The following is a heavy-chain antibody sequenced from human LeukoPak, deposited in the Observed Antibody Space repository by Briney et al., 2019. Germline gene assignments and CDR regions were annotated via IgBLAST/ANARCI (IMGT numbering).Heavy chain of an antibody. V-gene: IGHV3-66*02. J-gene: IGHJ5*02. CDR3: AKDVSSGWYNWFDP. D-gene: IGHD6-19*01. CDR2: IYSGGST. CDR1: GFTVSSNY. Sequence: PGGSLRLSCAASGFTVSSNYMSWVRQAPRKGLEWVSVIYSGGSTYYADSVKGRLTISRDNSKNTLYLQMNSLRAEDTAVYYCAKDVSSGWYNWFDPWGQGTLVTVSS.